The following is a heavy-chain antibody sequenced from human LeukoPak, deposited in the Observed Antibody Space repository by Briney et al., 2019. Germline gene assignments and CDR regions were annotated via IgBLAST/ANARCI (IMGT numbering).Heavy chain of an antibody. J-gene: IGHJ4*02. V-gene: IGHV1-2*02. D-gene: IGHD5-24*01. CDR2: INTNSGGT. Sequence: ASVKVSCKASGYTFTGYYIHWVRQAPGQGLEWMGWINTNSGGTNYAQKFQGRVTLTRDTSISTAYTDLSRLRSDDTAVYYCARDLGDGYNYFGYWGQGTLVTVSS. CDR1: GYTFTGYY. CDR3: ARDLGDGYNYFGY.